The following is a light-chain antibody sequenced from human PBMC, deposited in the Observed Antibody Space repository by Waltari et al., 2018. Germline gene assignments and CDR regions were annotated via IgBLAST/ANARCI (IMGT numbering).Light chain of an antibody. V-gene: IGLV2-11*01. CDR3: CSYAGSYTLV. CDR1: SSDVGSYNL. J-gene: IGLJ1*01. CDR2: DVS. Sequence: QSALTQPRSVSGSPGQSVTISCSGTSSDVGSYNLVSWYQQHPGKAPKLMIYDVSQRPEGVPHRFSGSKSGHTASLTISGLQAEDEADYFCCSYAGSYTLVFGNGTKVTVL.